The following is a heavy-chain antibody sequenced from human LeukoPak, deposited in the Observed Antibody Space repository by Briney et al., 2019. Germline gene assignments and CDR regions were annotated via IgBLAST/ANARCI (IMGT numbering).Heavy chain of an antibody. V-gene: IGHV4-34*01. CDR2: INHSGST. CDR1: GGSFSGYY. D-gene: IGHD3-3*01. Sequence: PSETLSLTCAVYGGSFSGYYWSWIRQPPGKGLEWIGEINHSGSTNYNPSLKSRVTISVDTSKNQFSLKLSSVTAADTAVYYCARRATWSGYHNWFDPWGQGTLVTVSS. J-gene: IGHJ5*02. CDR3: ARRATWSGYHNWFDP.